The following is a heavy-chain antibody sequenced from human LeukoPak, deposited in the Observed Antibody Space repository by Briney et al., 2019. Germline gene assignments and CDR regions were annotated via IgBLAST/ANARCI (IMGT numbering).Heavy chain of an antibody. CDR1: GGSISSGGYY. D-gene: IGHD6-6*01. CDR2: IYYSGST. CDR3: ARGTWSSSIGY. J-gene: IGHJ4*02. Sequence: PSETLSLTCTVSGGSISSGGYYWSWIRQPPGKGLEWIGYIYYSGSTYYNPSLKSRLTISGDTSKNQFSLRLSSVTAADTAVYYCARGTWSSSIGYWGQGTLVTVSS. V-gene: IGHV4-30-4*01.